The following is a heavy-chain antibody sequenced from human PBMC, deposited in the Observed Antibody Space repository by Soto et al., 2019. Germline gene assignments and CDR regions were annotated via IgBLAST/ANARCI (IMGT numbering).Heavy chain of an antibody. J-gene: IGHJ4*02. CDR1: GYTFTRYY. Sequence: ASVKVSCKASGYTFTRYYMHWVRQAPGQGLEWMGIINPSDDATSYAEKFQGRLTMTKDTSTSTVYTEMSSLRSEDTAVYYCARDLTREGDYYDRSGYYLDYWGQGTLVTVSS. V-gene: IGHV1-46*01. D-gene: IGHD3-22*01. CDR3: ARDLTREGDYYDRSGYYLDY. CDR2: INPSDDAT.